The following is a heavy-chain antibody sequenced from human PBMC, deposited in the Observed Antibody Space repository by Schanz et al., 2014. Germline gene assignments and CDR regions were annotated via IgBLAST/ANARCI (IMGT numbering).Heavy chain of an antibody. CDR3: AKGRFGELSAFDI. D-gene: IGHD3-10*01. Sequence: EMQLLESGGTLVRPGGSLRLSCVASGFAFSSFAMTWVRQAPGRGLEWVSSISTSGTYMYIADSVKGRFTISRDNSKNTLYLQMNSLRAEDTAVYYCAKGRFGELSAFDIWGQGTMVTVSS. J-gene: IGHJ3*02. CDR2: ISTSGTYM. V-gene: IGHV3-23*01. CDR1: GFAFSSFA.